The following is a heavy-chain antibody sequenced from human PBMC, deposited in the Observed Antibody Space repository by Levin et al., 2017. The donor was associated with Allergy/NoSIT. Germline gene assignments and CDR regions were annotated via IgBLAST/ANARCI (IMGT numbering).Heavy chain of an antibody. J-gene: IGHJ3*02. CDR1: GFTFSSYW. CDR2: IKQDGSEK. D-gene: IGHD2-21*02. CDR3: ARDRRVWGDGAFDI. V-gene: IGHV3-7*01. Sequence: PGGSLRLSCAASGFTFSSYWMSWVRQAPGKGLEWVANIKQDGSEKYYVDSVKGRFTISRDNAKNSLYLQMNSLRAEDTAVYYCARDRRVWGDGAFDIWGQGTMVTVSS.